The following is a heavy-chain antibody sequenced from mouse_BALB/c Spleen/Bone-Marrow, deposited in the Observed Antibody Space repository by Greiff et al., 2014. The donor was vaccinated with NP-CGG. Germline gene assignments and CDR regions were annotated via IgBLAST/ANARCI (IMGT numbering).Heavy chain of an antibody. CDR1: GYAFSSYW. V-gene: IGHV1-80*01. Sequence: VQLQQSGAELVRPGSSVKISCKASGYAFSSYWMNWVKQRPGQGLEWIGQIYPGDGDTNYNGKFKGKATLTADKSSSTACIQLSSLTSEDSAVYFCARMGDYSYYFDYWGQGTTLTVSS. CDR3: ARMGDYSYYFDY. D-gene: IGHD1-1*01. CDR2: IYPGDGDT. J-gene: IGHJ2*01.